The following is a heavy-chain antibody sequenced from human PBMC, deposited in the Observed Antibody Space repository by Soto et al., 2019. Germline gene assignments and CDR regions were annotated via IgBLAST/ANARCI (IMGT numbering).Heavy chain of an antibody. D-gene: IGHD3-16*01. CDR2: ISMSGYTI. J-gene: IGHJ6*03. CDR3: AREGGNSYHMDV. CDR1: AFTFSNYG. V-gene: IGHV3-48*01. Sequence: EVQLVESGGGLVQPGGSLRLSCAASAFTFSNYGMNWVRQAPGKGLEWLSYISMSGYTIYYADSVKGRFTISRDNAKNSLFLQLSSLRAEDTAVYYCAREGGNSYHMDVWGKGTTVTVSS.